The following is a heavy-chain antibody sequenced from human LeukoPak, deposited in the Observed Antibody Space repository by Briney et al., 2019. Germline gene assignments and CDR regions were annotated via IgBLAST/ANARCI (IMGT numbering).Heavy chain of an antibody. CDR2: IYYSGST. Sequence: SETLSLTCTVSGGSISSSSYYWSWIRQPPGRGLEWIGYIYYSGSTNYNPSLKSRVTISVDTSKNQLSLKMSSVTAADTAVYYCARVEEGYGSGRRENYYYYYMDVWGKGTTVTISS. CDR3: ARVEEGYGSGRRENYYYYYMDV. V-gene: IGHV4-61*01. D-gene: IGHD3-10*01. J-gene: IGHJ6*03. CDR1: GGSISSSSYY.